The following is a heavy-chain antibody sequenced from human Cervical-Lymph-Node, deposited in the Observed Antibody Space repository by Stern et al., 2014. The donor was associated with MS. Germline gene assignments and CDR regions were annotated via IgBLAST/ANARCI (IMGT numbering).Heavy chain of an antibody. CDR1: SGFIGNNY. CDR3: ARAGPYDYIWGNFRHRAFYFDS. J-gene: IGHJ4*02. CDR2: LYYSGST. Sequence: VQLVESGPGLVKPSETLSLMCSVSSGFIGNNYWSWIRQPPGKGLEWIGHLYYSGSTYCNPSLKSRATISLDTSKNQLSLRLSSVTAADTAVYYCARAGPYDYIWGNFRHRAFYFDSWGQGALVTVSS. V-gene: IGHV4-59*01. D-gene: IGHD3-16*02.